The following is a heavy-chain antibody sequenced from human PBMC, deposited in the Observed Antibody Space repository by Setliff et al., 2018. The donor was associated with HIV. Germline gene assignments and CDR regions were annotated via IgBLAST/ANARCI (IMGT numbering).Heavy chain of an antibody. CDR1: GFTFSSYS. D-gene: IGHD3-10*01. CDR2: ISSSSSTS. Sequence: PGGSLRLSCAASGFTFSSYSMNWVRQAPGKGLEWVSYISSSSSTSYYAGSVKGRFTIPRENAKNTLYLQMNSLRAEDTAVYYCARPWRPGSYSFDYWGQGTLVTVSS. J-gene: IGHJ4*02. CDR3: ARPWRPGSYSFDY. V-gene: IGHV3-48*04.